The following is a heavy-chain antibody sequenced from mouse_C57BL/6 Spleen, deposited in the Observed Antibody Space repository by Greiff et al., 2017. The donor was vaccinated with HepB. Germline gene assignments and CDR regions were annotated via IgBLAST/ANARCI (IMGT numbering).Heavy chain of an antibody. CDR2: IYPGDGDT. CDR1: GYAFSSSW. D-gene: IGHD2-4*01. V-gene: IGHV1-82*01. J-gene: IGHJ3*01. Sequence: VQLQQSGPELVKPGASVKISCKASGYAFSSSWMNWVKQRPGKGLEWIGRIYPGDGDTNYNGKFKGKATLTADKSSSTAYMQLSSLTSEDSAVYFCAREGDYDVQFACWGQGTLVTVAA. CDR3: AREGDYDVQFAC.